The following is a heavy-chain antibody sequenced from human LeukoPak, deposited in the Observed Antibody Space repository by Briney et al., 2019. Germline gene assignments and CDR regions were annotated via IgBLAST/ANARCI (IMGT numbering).Heavy chain of an antibody. CDR3: ERVSHNTVNTLQYFDY. J-gene: IGHJ4*02. D-gene: IGHD4-17*01. CDR2: ISSSRNYI. CDR1: GFTFSSYE. Sequence: PGGSLRLSCAASGFTFSSYEMNGVRQAPGKGLECVSFISSSRNYIYYADSVKGRFTISRDNAKNSLYLQMNSLRAEDTAVYYCERVSHNTVNTLQYFDYWGQGTLVTVSS. V-gene: IGHV3-21*01.